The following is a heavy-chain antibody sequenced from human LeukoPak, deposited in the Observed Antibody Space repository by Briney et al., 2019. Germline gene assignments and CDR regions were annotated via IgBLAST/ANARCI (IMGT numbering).Heavy chain of an antibody. CDR1: GGSFRGYH. CDR2: INHTGST. CDR3: ARGPIVVVNRFFDY. D-gene: IGHD2-21*01. Sequence: SETLSLTCTVYGGSFRGYHWTWIRQSPGKGLEWIGEINHTGSTNYNPSLKSRVTISVGTSKSQFSLRLNSLAAADTAMYYCARGPIVVVNRFFDYWGQGTPVTVSS. J-gene: IGHJ4*02. V-gene: IGHV4-34*01.